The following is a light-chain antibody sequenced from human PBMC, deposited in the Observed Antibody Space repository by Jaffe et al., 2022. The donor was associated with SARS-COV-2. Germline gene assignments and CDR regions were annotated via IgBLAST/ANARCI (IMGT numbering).Light chain of an antibody. CDR2: KDS. Sequence: SSELTQPPSVSVSPGQTARITCSGDALPNQFAYWYQQKPGQAPVLVIFKDSERPSGIPERFSGSSSGTTVTLTVSGVQAEDEADYYCQSADYTATYVLFGGGTRLTVL. CDR1: ALPNQF. J-gene: IGLJ2*01. CDR3: QSADYTATYVL. V-gene: IGLV3-25*03.